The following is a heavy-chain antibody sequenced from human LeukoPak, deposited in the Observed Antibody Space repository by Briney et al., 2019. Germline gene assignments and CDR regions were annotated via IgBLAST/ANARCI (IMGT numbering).Heavy chain of an antibody. CDR2: ISAYNVNT. D-gene: IGHD2-2*01. CDR1: GYTFTSYG. Sequence: ASVKVSCKASGYTFTSYGISWVRQAPGQGLEWMGWISAYNVNTNYAQKLQGRGTMTTDTSTSTAYMELRSLRSDDTAVYYCAREDCSSTSCKENPYYYYYGMDVWGQGTTVTVSS. CDR3: AREDCSSTSCKENPYYYYYGMDV. J-gene: IGHJ6*02. V-gene: IGHV1-18*01.